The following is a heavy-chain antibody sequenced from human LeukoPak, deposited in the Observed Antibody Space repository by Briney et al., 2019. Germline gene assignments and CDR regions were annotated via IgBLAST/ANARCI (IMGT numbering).Heavy chain of an antibody. J-gene: IGHJ4*02. Sequence: PGGSLRLSCAASGFTFSSYWMSWVRQAPGKGLEWVANIKQDGSEKYYVDSVKGRFTFSRDNAKNSMYQQMNSLRAEDTAVYYCARGYYYDSRGYYPDHWGQGTLVTVSS. CDR1: GFTFSSYW. CDR3: ARGYYYDSRGYYPDH. D-gene: IGHD3-22*01. V-gene: IGHV3-7*01. CDR2: IKQDGSEK.